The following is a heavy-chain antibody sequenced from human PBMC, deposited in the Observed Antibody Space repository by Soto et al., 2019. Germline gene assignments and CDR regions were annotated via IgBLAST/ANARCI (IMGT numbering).Heavy chain of an antibody. V-gene: IGHV3-23*01. CDR3: AKKGPGSLTTYRSGYGWHYAFDM. CDR2: ISGGGDGA. Sequence: GGALRLSGSAAAGTFSRYARTWWRQAPGKGLEGVSTISGGGDGAFYADSVKRHLAVARDNSKNTVYLEMTSLRAEDTAPYYCAKKGPGSLTTYRSGYGWHYAFDMWGQGTMVTVSS. CDR1: AGTFSRYA. D-gene: IGHD3-22*01. J-gene: IGHJ3*02.